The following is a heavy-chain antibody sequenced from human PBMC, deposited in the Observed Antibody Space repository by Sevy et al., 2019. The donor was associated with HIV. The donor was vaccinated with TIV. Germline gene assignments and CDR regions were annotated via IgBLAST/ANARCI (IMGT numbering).Heavy chain of an antibody. V-gene: IGHV3-21*01. D-gene: IGHD3-3*01. J-gene: IGHJ6*02. Sequence: GGSLRLSCAASGFTFSSYSMNWVRQAPGKGLEWVSSISSSSSYIYYADSVKGRFTISRDNAKNSLYLQMNSLRAEDTAVYYCATASYDFWSGYYTYYYGMDVWGQGTTVTVSS. CDR2: ISSSSSYI. CDR3: ATASYDFWSGYYTYYYGMDV. CDR1: GFTFSSYS.